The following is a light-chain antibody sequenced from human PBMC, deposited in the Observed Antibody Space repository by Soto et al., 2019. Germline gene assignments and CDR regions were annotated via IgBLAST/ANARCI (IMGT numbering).Light chain of an antibody. CDR3: QQRSYWPIT. CDR1: QSLFFTSNKKNY. V-gene: IGKV4-1*01. Sequence: DIVMTQSPDSLAVSLGETAAINCKSNQSLFFTSNKKNYLAWYRQKPGQPPKLIISWASSRESGVPDRFSGGGSGTDFTLTINSLQAEDVAVYYCQQRSYWPITFGQGTRLEIK. CDR2: WAS. J-gene: IGKJ5*01.